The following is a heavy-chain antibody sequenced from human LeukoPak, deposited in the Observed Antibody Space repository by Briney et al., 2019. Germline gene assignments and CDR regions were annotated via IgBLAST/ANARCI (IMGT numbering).Heavy chain of an antibody. Sequence: PSETLSLTCTVSGGSINPYYWSWIPQSPGKGLVCMGYISSSGRTNYRPSLKSRITISVDTSNNQYSLSLTSVTAADTAVYFCARTVRHYDASGYFDFWGHGTLVTVSS. V-gene: IGHV4-4*09. CDR1: GGSINPYY. CDR3: ARTVRHYDASGYFDF. J-gene: IGHJ4*01. CDR2: ISSSGRT. D-gene: IGHD3-22*01.